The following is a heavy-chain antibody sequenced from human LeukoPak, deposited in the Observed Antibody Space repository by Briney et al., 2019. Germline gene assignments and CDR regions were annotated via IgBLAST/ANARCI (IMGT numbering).Heavy chain of an antibody. CDR2: TNPNSGGT. CDR3: ARDRMVLPSAPPLYYYYYGMDV. Sequence: ASVKVSCKASGYTFTGYYTHWVRQAPGQGLEWMGWTNPNSGGTNYAQKFQGWVTMTRDTSISTAYMELSRLRSDDTAVYYCARDRMVLPSAPPLYYYYYGMDVWGQGTTVTVSS. D-gene: IGHD3-10*01. V-gene: IGHV1-2*04. J-gene: IGHJ6*02. CDR1: GYTFTGYY.